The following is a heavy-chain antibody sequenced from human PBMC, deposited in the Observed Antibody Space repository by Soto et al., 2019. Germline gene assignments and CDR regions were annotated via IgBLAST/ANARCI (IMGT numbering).Heavy chain of an antibody. CDR1: GFTFSSYA. Sequence: GGSLRLSCAASGFTFSSYAMSWVRQAPGKGLEWVSAISGSGGSTYYADSVKGRFTISRDNSKNTLYLQMNSLRAKDTAVYYCAKCDSYDYYYDSSGYYSRGGVVWFDYWGQGTLVTVSS. J-gene: IGHJ4*02. CDR2: ISGSGGST. CDR3: AKCDSYDYYYDSSGYYSRGGVVWFDY. V-gene: IGHV3-23*01. D-gene: IGHD3-22*01.